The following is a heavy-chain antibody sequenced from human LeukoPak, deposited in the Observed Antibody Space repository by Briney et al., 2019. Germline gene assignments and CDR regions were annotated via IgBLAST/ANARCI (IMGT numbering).Heavy chain of an antibody. CDR3: AFRSTVTSFVY. V-gene: IGHV3-48*04. J-gene: IGHJ4*02. D-gene: IGHD4-17*01. CDR2: ISSSGGTI. Sequence: GGSLRLSCAASGFSFSYHGMNWVRQAPGKGLECVSYISSSGGTIYYADSVKGRFTISRDNAKNSLYVQMNSLRAEDTAVYYCAFRSTVTSFVYWGQGTLVTVSS. CDR1: GFSFSYHG.